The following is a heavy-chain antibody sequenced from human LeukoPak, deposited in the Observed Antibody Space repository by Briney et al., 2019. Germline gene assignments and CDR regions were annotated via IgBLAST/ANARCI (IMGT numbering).Heavy chain of an antibody. Sequence: ASVKVSCKASGYTFTSYGISWVRQAPGQGLEWMGWISAYNGSTNYAQKLQGRVTMTTDASTSTAYMELRSLRSDDTAVYYCAREGLITFGGVIAYYYFDYWGQGTLVTVSS. D-gene: IGHD3-16*02. CDR2: ISAYNGST. CDR3: AREGLITFGGVIAYYYFDY. V-gene: IGHV1-18*01. J-gene: IGHJ4*02. CDR1: GYTFTSYG.